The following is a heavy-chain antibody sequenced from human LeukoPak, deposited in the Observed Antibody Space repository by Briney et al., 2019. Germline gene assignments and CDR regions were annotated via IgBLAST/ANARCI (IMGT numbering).Heavy chain of an antibody. J-gene: IGHJ5*02. D-gene: IGHD4/OR15-4a*01. CDR2: INTNTGNP. CDR3: ATALTAIKTGSEA. Sequence: ASVKVSCKASGYAFTTYGMYWVRLGPGQGLEWMGWINTNTGNPTYAQDFTGRFVFTLDTSVSTAYLQISSLKAEDTAVYYCATALTAIKTGSEAWGQGTLVTVSS. CDR1: GYAFTTYG. V-gene: IGHV7-4-1*02.